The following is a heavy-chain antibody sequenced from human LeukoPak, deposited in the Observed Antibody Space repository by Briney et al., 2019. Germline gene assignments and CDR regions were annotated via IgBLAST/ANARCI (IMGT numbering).Heavy chain of an antibody. Sequence: PSETLSLTCTVSGGSISSYYWSWIRQSPGKGLEWIGYIYYSGSTNYNPSLKSRVTISVDTSKNQFSLKLSSVTAADTAVYYCARDLSLDGYYDYWGQGTLVTVSS. J-gene: IGHJ4*02. CDR2: IYYSGST. V-gene: IGHV4-59*01. D-gene: IGHD5-24*01. CDR3: ARDLSLDGYYDY. CDR1: GGSISSYY.